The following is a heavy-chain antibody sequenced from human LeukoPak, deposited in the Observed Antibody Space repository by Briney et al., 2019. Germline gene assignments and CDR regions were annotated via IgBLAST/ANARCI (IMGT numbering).Heavy chain of an antibody. CDR2: IIDSGEST. CDR3: AKLGGQELHNYYVAV. CDR1: GFTFSSYA. D-gene: IGHD3-16*01. Sequence: AGSLRLSCAASGFTFSSYAMSWVRQAPGKGLEWVSGIIDSGESTHYANFAKGRFTISRDNSNNTLYLQMNSLRAEDTAVYYCAKLGGQELHNYYVAVCGKGTTVAVSS. V-gene: IGHV3-23*01. J-gene: IGHJ6*03.